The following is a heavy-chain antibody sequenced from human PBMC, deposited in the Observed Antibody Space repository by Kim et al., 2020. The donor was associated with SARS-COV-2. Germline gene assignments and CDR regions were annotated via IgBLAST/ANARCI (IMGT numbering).Heavy chain of an antibody. Sequence: KGRFTISRDNAKNSLYLQMNSLRAEDTAVYYCARGQGITMVRRGPDAFDIWGQGTMVTVSS. D-gene: IGHD3-10*01. V-gene: IGHV3-48*03. CDR3: ARGQGITMVRRGPDAFDI. J-gene: IGHJ3*02.